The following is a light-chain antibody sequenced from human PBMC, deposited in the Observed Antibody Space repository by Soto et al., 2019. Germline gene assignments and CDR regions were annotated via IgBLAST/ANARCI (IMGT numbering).Light chain of an antibody. Sequence: DIQMTQSPSSLSASVGDRVTISCRASQSIGTYLNWYQQKPTVAPKLLIYGATSVQSGVPPRFSGIGSRTDFTLTIIDLQPEDSVTSFCEHSYRAPYIFGQGTKLEIK. CDR3: EHSYRAPYI. V-gene: IGKV1-39*01. J-gene: IGKJ2*01. CDR2: GAT. CDR1: QSIGTY.